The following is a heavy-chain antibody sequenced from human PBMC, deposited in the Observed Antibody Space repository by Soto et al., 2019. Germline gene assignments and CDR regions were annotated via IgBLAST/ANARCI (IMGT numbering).Heavy chain of an antibody. J-gene: IGHJ6*02. CDR2: INPSGGST. Sequence: ASVKVSCKAAGYIFTNYYMYWVRQAPGQGLEWMGVINPSGGSTTYAQQYQGRVTVTRNTSTSTLYMKLNSLRSEDMAVYYCARVQWDTIIITSGWSSFYFGMDVWGQGTTVTVSS. D-gene: IGHD3-16*01. CDR1: GYIFTNYY. CDR3: ARVQWDTIIITSGWSSFYFGMDV. V-gene: IGHV1-46*01.